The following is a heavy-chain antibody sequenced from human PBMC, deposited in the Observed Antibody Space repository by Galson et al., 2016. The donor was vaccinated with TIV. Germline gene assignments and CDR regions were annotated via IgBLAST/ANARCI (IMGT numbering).Heavy chain of an antibody. J-gene: IGHJ6*02. CDR1: GGSISSGTYY. D-gene: IGHD3-3*01. CDR3: ARAGVSLSEISDFWSGPSMDV. V-gene: IGHV4-61*02. CDR2: IYTSGHT. Sequence: LSLTCTVSGGSISSGTYYWTWIRQPAGQGLEWIGRIYTSGHTSYNPSLKSRVTMSVDTSNNQFSLNLSSVTAADTAVYYCARAGVSLSEISDFWSGPSMDVWGQGTTVTVSS.